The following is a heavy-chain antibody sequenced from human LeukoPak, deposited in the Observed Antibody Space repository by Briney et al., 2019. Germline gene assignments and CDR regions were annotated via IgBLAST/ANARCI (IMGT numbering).Heavy chain of an antibody. J-gene: IGHJ4*02. CDR3: AREGLANFDY. CDR2: IIPIFGTA. V-gene: IGHV1-69*13. CDR1: GGTFSSYA. Sequence: ASVKVSCKASGGTFSSYAISWMRQAPGQGLEWMGGIIPIFGTANYAQKFQGRVTITADESTSTAYMELSSLRSEDTAVYYCAREGLANFDYWGQGTLVTVSS.